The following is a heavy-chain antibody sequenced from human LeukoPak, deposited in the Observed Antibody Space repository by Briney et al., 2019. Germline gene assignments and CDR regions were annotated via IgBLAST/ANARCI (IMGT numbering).Heavy chain of an antibody. J-gene: IGHJ4*02. CDR2: ISYDGNNK. CDR3: AKDMCYRGSGSYFNVDY. Sequence: GRSLRLSCAASGFTFSNSAMNWVRQAPGKGLEWVAVISYDGNNKYYSDSVKGRFTISRDNSENTLYLQMNSLRAEDTAVYYCAKDMCYRGSGSYFNVDYWGQGTLVTVSS. D-gene: IGHD3-10*01. V-gene: IGHV3-30*18. CDR1: GFTFSNSA.